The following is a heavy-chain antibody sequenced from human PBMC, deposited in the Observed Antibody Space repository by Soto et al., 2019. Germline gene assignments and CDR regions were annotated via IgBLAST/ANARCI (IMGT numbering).Heavy chain of an antibody. CDR1: GYTFSTHG. Sequence: QVRLVQSGAEVKKPGASVKVSCKASGYTFSTHGITWARQAPGQGLEWLGWISTNDANTRYALKLQGRVTMTKDTSTRTAYMELRGLTSDDTAIYYCARSGNWNYASDYWGQGTLVTVSS. V-gene: IGHV1-18*01. CDR2: ISTNDANT. D-gene: IGHD1-7*01. CDR3: ARSGNWNYASDY. J-gene: IGHJ4*02.